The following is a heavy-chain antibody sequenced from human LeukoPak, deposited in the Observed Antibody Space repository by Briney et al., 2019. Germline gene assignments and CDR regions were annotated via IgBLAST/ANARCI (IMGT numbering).Heavy chain of an antibody. CDR1: GGSFSGYY. V-gene: IGHV4-34*01. J-gene: IGHJ3*02. CDR3: ARGLDYYDSSGYSNDAFDI. Sequence: PSETLSLTCAVYGGSFSGYYWSWIRQPPGKGLEWIGEINHSGSTNYNPSLKSRVTISVDTSKNQFSLKLSSVTAADTAVYYCARGLDYYDSSGYSNDAFDIWGQGTMVTVSS. CDR2: INHSGST. D-gene: IGHD3-22*01.